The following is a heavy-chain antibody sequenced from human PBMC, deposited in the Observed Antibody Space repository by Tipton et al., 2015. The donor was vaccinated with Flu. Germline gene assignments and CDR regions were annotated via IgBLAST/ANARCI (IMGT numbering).Heavy chain of an antibody. CDR1: GGSISSYY. CDR3: ARARGPINWFDP. Sequence: ESLRLSCTVSGGSISSYYWSWIRQPPGKGLEWIGYIYYSGSTNYNPSLKSRVTISVDTSKNQFSLKLSSVTAADTAVYYCARARGPINWFDPWGQGTLVTVSS. V-gene: IGHV4-59*01. CDR2: IYYSGST. J-gene: IGHJ5*02. D-gene: IGHD3-16*01.